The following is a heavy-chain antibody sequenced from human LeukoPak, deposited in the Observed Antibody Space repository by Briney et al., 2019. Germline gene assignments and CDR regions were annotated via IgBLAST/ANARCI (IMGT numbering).Heavy chain of an antibody. CDR1: GFTFSSHW. J-gene: IGHJ4*02. D-gene: IGHD4/OR15-4a*01. CDR3: ARGLWGPDY. CDR2: VDNDGSST. Sequence: GGSLRLSCAASGFTFSSHWMHWARHAPGKGLVWVSRVDNDGSSTVYADSVKGRFTISRDNAKTTLHLQMNSLRAEDTAVYYCARGLWGPDYWGQGTLVTVS. V-gene: IGHV3-74*01.